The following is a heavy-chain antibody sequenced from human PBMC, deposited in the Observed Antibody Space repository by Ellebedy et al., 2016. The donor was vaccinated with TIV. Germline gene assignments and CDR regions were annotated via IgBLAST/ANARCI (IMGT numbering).Heavy chain of an antibody. CDR1: GFTLSSYW. D-gene: IGHD3-3*01. Sequence: GGSLRLSCAASGFTLSSYWMSWVRQAPGKGLEWISYLGKGGTIIHQADFAKGRFTISRDNAKNSLYLQMNSLRTKDTAVYYCASPAFWSGYSSDYWGQGTLVTVSS. J-gene: IGHJ4*02. CDR2: LGKGGTII. CDR3: ASPAFWSGYSSDY. V-gene: IGHV3-48*04.